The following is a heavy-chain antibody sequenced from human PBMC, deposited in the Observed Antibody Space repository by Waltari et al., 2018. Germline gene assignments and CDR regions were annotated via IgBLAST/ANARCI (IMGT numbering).Heavy chain of an antibody. V-gene: IGHV1-69*01. CDR1: GGTFSSYA. CDR2: TIPSLGTT. D-gene: IGHD2-2*01. J-gene: IGHJ5*02. CDR3: ARTPDVVPAALNWFDP. Sequence: QVQLVQSGAEVKKPGSSVKVSCKAAGGTFSSYAISWVRQAPGQGLEWMGGTIPSLGTTNSAQKCQGRVTITADESTNTAYMELSSLRSEDTAVYYCARTPDVVPAALNWFDPWGQGTLVTVSS.